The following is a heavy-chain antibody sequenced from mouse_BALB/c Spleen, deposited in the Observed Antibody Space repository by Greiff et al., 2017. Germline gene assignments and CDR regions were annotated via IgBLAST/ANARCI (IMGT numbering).Heavy chain of an antibody. CDR1: GDSITSGY. V-gene: IGHV3-8*02. CDR2: ISYSGST. Sequence: VQLQQSGPSLVKPSQTLSLTCSVTGDSITSGYWNWIRKFPGNKLEYMGYISYSGSTYYNPSLKSRISITRDTSKNQYYLQLNSVTTEDTATYYCARYRGYGSTFWYFDVWGAGTTVTVSS. J-gene: IGHJ1*01. D-gene: IGHD1-1*01. CDR3: ARYRGYGSTFWYFDV.